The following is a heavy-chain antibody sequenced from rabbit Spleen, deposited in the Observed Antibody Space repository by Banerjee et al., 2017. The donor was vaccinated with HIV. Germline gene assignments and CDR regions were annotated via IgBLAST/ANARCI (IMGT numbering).Heavy chain of an antibody. V-gene: IGHV1S40*01. CDR2: IESGSSGFT. D-gene: IGHD1-1*01. CDR1: GVSFSSSAY. CDR3: ARDTSSSFSSYGMDL. Sequence: QSLEESGGDLVKPGASLTLTCIASGVSFSSSAYMCWVRQAPGKGLEWIACIESGSSGFTYFASWAKGRFTISKTSSTTVTLQMASLTAADTATYFCARDTSSSFSSYGMDLWGPRTLVT. J-gene: IGHJ6*01.